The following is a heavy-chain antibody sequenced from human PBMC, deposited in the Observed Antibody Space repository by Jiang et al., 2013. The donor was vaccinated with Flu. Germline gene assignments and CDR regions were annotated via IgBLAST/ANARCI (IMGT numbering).Heavy chain of an antibody. J-gene: IGHJ3*02. CDR2: FDPEDGET. V-gene: IGHV1-24*01. CDR3: ALAGGESGLYAFDI. D-gene: IGHD3-16*01. CDR1: GYTLTELS. Sequence: AEVKKPGASVKVSCKVSGYTLTELSMHWVRQAPGKGLEWMGGFDPEDGETIYAQKFQGRVTMTEDTSTDTAYMELSSLRSEDTAVYYCALAGGESGLYAFDIWGQGTMVTVSS.